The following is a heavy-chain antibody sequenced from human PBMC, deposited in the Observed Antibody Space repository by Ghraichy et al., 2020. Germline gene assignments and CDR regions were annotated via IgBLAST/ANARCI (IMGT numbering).Heavy chain of an antibody. CDR3: ARDSSSWYESLDYYYYYYMDV. CDR1: GFTFSSYS. J-gene: IGHJ6*03. V-gene: IGHV3-21*01. CDR2: ISSSSSYI. D-gene: IGHD6-13*01. Sequence: GGSLKLSCAASGFTFSSYSMNWVRQAPGKGLEWVSSISSSSSYIYYADSVKGRFTISRDNAKNSLYLQMNSLRAEDTAVYYCARDSSSWYESLDYYYYYYMDVWGKGTTVTVSS.